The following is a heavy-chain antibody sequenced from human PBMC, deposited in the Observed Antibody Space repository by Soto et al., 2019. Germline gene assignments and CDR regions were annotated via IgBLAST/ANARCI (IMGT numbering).Heavy chain of an antibody. CDR3: ARATTVTSSFFYYGLDV. J-gene: IGHJ6*01. CDR1: GGSITNDDYY. D-gene: IGHD4-17*01. V-gene: IGHV4-30-4*08. CDR2: IYYNGNT. Sequence: QVQLQESGPGLVKASQTLSLTCSVSGGSITNDDYYWTWIRQPPGKGLEWIGHIYYNGNTYYNPSLKSRLTLSLDTSQNQFSLHLTSVIAADSASYFCARATTVTSSFFYYGLDVW.